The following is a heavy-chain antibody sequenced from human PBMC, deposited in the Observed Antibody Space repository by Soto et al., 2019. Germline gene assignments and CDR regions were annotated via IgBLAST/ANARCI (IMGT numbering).Heavy chain of an antibody. CDR2: FDPEDGET. J-gene: IGHJ3*02. D-gene: IGHD3-3*01. CDR3: ATARHYYDFWSGYSGPPRNGAFDI. Sequence: ASVKVSCKVSGYTLTELSMHWVRQAPGKGLEWMGGFDPEDGETIYAQKFQGRVTMTEDTSTDTAYIERSSLRSEDTAVYYCATARHYYDFWSGYSGPPRNGAFDIWGQGTMVTDSS. V-gene: IGHV1-24*01. CDR1: GYTLTELS.